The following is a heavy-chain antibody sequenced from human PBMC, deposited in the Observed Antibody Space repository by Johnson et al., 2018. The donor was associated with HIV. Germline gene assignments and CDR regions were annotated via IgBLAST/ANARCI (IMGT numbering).Heavy chain of an antibody. Sequence: QVQLVESGGGVVQPGGSLRLSCAASGFTFSSYPMHWVRQAPGKGLEWVAIISYDGSNKYYADSVKGRFTISRDNSKNTLYLQMNSLRAEATAVYYCARAPIPAAFDIWGQGTMVTVSS. CDR1: GFTFSSYP. CDR2: ISYDGSNK. J-gene: IGHJ3*02. V-gene: IGHV3-30-3*01. CDR3: ARAPIPAAFDI.